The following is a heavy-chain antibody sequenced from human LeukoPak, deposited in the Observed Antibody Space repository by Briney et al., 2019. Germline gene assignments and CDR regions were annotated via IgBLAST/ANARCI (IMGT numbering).Heavy chain of an antibody. D-gene: IGHD4-17*01. V-gene: IGHV6-1*01. J-gene: IGHJ3*02. CDR1: GDSVSSNSAA. Sequence: SQTLSLTCAISGDSVSSNSAAWNWIRQSPSRGLEWLGRTYYSSKWHNEYAVSVKSRITINPDTSKNQFSLQVNSVTPEDTAVYYCARILADLYGDLEPDAFDIWGQGTMVTVSS. CDR3: ARILADLYGDLEPDAFDI. CDR2: TYYSSKWHN.